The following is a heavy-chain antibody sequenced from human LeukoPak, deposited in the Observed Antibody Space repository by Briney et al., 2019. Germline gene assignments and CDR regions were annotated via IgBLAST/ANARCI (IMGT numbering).Heavy chain of an antibody. CDR3: ARVAYMVVAAETYFDY. Sequence: GGSLRLSCAASGFTFSSYWMSWVRQAPGKGLEWVANIKQDGSEKYYVDSVKGRFTISRDNAKNSLYLQMNSLRAEDTAVYYCARVAYMVVAAETYFDYWGQGTLVTVSS. D-gene: IGHD2-15*01. CDR1: GFTFSSYW. J-gene: IGHJ4*02. CDR2: IKQDGSEK. V-gene: IGHV3-7*01.